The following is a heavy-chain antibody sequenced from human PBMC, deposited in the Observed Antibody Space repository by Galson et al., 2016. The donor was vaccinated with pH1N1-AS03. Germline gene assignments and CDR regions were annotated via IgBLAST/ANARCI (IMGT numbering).Heavy chain of an antibody. CDR2: IKSKSDGGTT. J-gene: IGHJ6*02. CDR3: STDETFYYYYGMDV. CDR1: GFTFSNAW. Sequence: SLRLSCAASGFTFSNAWMTWVRQAPGKGLEWVGRIKSKSDGGTTDYAAPVKARFPISRDDSKNTLYLQMNSLKTEDTAVYYCSTDETFYYYYGMDVWGRGTTVTVSS. V-gene: IGHV3-15*01.